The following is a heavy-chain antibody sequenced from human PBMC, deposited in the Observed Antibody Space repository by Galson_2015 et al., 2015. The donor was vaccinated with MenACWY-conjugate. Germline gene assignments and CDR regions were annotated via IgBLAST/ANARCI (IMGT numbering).Heavy chain of an antibody. V-gene: IGHV3-23*01. CDR3: ARDRGGWNSLR. CDR2: ISASGGST. CDR1: GFTFTSNA. Sequence: SLRLSCAASGFTFTSNAMSWVRQAPGKGLEWVSAISASGGSTDYADSVKGRFTISRDNSKKTLYLQMNSLRAEDTAVYYCARDRGGWNSLRWGQGTTVTVSS. J-gene: IGHJ6*02. D-gene: IGHD1-7*01.